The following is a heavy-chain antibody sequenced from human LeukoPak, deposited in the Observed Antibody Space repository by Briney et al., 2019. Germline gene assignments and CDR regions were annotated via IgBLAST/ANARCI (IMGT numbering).Heavy chain of an antibody. CDR1: EFTFSSHA. V-gene: IGHV3-21*01. J-gene: IGHJ4*02. CDR3: ARGSEWTSGVSDY. D-gene: IGHD3-3*01. Sequence: GGSLRLSCAASEFTFSSHAMIWVRQAPGKGLEWVSSITSTSSDIFYTDSVKGRFTISRDNAKSSLYLQMNSLRAEDTAVYYCARGSEWTSGVSDYWGQGTLVTVSS. CDR2: ITSTSSDI.